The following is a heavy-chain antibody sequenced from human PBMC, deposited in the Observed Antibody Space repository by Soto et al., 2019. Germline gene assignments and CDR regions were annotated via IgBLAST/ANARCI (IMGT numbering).Heavy chain of an antibody. CDR1: GFTFSRYN. D-gene: IGHD3-10*01. J-gene: IGHJ4*02. V-gene: IGHV3-48*02. CDR3: ARDYWVIRGAISLPFDF. CDR2: ISSSSSMI. Sequence: PEGSLRLSCAASGFTFSRYNMNWVRQAPGKGLEWVSYISSSSSMIYYADSVKGRFTISRDNAKNSLYLQMNSLRDEDTAVYYCARDYWVIRGAISLPFDFWGPGTLVTVSS.